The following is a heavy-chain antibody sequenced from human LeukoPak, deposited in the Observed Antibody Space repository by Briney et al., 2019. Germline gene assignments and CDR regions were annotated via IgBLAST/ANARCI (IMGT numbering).Heavy chain of an antibody. J-gene: IGHJ4*02. CDR3: ARRIAAAGSYYFDY. CDR1: GFTFSSYA. Sequence: GGSLRLSCAASGFTFSSYAMSWVRQAPGKGLEWVLAISGSGGSTNYADSVKGRFTISRDNAKNSLYLQMNSLRAEDTAVYYCARRIAAAGSYYFDYWGQGTLVTVSS. D-gene: IGHD6-13*01. CDR2: ISGSGGST. V-gene: IGHV3-23*01.